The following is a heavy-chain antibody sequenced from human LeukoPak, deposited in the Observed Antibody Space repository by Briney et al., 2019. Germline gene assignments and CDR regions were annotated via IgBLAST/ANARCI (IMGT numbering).Heavy chain of an antibody. Sequence: GGSRRLPCTAPGFTFSSSTMTWGRQSPGKGLEWVSSISSSSTYIYYADSVKGRFIISRDNAKKSLYLRMNSLRAEATPVIYFARDFLNAIDIWGQGTMVTVSS. J-gene: IGHJ3*02. CDR1: GFTFSSST. V-gene: IGHV3-21*01. CDR2: ISSSSTYI. CDR3: ARDFLNAIDI. D-gene: IGHD2/OR15-2a*01.